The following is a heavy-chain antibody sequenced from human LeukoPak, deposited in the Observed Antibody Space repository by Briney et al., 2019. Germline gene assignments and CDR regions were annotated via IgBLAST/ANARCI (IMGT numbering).Heavy chain of an antibody. J-gene: IGHJ5*02. CDR3: ARSPYSSSWYRWFDP. D-gene: IGHD6-13*01. V-gene: IGHV1-69*13. CDR1: GGTFSSYA. Sequence: GASVKVSCKASGGTFSSYAISWVRQAPGQGLEWMGGIIPIFGTANYAQKFQGRVTITADESTSTAYMELRSLRSDDTAVYYCARSPYSSSWYRWFDPWGQGTLVTVSS. CDR2: IIPIFGTA.